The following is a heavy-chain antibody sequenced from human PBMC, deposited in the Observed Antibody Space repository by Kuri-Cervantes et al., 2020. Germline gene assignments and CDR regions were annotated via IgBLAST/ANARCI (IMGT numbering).Heavy chain of an antibody. J-gene: IGHJ4*02. D-gene: IGHD6-19*01. CDR2: ISSSSSTI. V-gene: IGHV3-48*01. Sequence: GGSLRLSCAASGLTFSSYSMNWVRQAPGKGPEWVSYISSSSSTIYYADSVKGRFTISRDNAKNSLYLQMNSLRAEDTAVYYCASRIAVAGTAVEYWGQGTLVTVSS. CDR1: GLTFSSYS. CDR3: ASRIAVAGTAVEY.